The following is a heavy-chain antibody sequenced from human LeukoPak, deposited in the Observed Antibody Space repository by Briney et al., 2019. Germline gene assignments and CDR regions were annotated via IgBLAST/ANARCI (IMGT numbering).Heavy chain of an antibody. Sequence: GGSLRLSCAASGFTFSSYGMHWVRQAPGKGLEWVAFIRYDGSNKYYADSVKGRFTISRDNSKNTLYLQMNSLRAEDTAVYYCAKAPQYSSSSFYFDYWGQGTLVTVSS. CDR1: GFTFSSYG. J-gene: IGHJ4*02. CDR2: IRYDGSNK. D-gene: IGHD6-6*01. V-gene: IGHV3-30*02. CDR3: AKAPQYSSSSFYFDY.